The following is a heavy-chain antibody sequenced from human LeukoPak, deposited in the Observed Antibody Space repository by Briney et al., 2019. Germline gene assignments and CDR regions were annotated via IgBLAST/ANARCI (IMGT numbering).Heavy chain of an antibody. V-gene: IGHV3-11*04. CDR3: ARDIRTTVTTGYFDY. Sequence: PGGSLRLSCAASGFTFSDYYMSWIRQAPGKGLEWVSYISSSGSTIYYADSVKGRFTISRDNAKNSPYLQMNSLRAEDTAVYYCARDIRTTVTTGYFDYWGQGTLVTVSS. J-gene: IGHJ4*02. CDR2: ISSSGSTI. CDR1: GFTFSDYY. D-gene: IGHD4-17*01.